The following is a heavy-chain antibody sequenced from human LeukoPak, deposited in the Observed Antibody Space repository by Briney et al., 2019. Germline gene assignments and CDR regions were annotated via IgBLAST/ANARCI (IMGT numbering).Heavy chain of an antibody. CDR2: ISYSGST. D-gene: IGHD3-22*01. Sequence: SETLSLTCTVSGGSISTYYWSWIRQPPGKGLEWIGYISYSGSTNYDPSLKSRVTITVDTSKNQFSLKLSSVTAADTAVYYCAREGYDSNIYYKADYWGQGTLVTVSS. V-gene: IGHV4-59*01. CDR3: AREGYDSNIYYKADY. CDR1: GGSISTYY. J-gene: IGHJ4*02.